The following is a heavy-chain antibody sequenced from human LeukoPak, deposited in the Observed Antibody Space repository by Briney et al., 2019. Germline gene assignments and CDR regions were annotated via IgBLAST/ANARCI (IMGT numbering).Heavy chain of an antibody. J-gene: IGHJ3*02. V-gene: IGHV3-11*04. CDR1: GFTFRDYY. CDR3: ARRKYGGNSVPDDAFDI. D-gene: IGHD4-23*01. Sequence: GGSLRLSCAASGFTFRDYYMSWIRQAPGKGLEWVSYISSSGSTIYHADSVKGRFTISRDNAKNSLYLQMNSLRAEDTAVYYCARRKYGGNSVPDDAFDIWGQGTMVTVSS. CDR2: ISSSGSTI.